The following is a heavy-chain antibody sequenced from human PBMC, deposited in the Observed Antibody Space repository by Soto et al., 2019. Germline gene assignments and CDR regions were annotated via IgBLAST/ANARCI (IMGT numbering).Heavy chain of an antibody. Sequence: GASVKVSCKASGYTFTTYAIHWLRQAPGQRLGWMGWINTDNEDTKYSHELQGKVTIAKDTSASTAFLELSGLTSEDMAVYYCARGYFNTSNYFDYWGQGTLVTVSS. CDR1: GYTFTTYA. V-gene: IGHV1-3*03. D-gene: IGHD3-9*01. CDR3: ARGYFNTSNYFDY. CDR2: INTDNEDT. J-gene: IGHJ4*02.